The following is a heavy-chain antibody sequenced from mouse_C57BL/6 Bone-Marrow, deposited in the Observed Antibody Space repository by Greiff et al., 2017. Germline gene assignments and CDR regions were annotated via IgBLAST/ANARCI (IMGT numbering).Heavy chain of an antibody. CDR3: ARDYDYDEDAMDY. D-gene: IGHD2-4*01. J-gene: IGHJ4*01. CDR2: IWTGGGT. CDR1: GFSLTSYA. Sequence: VKLMESGPGLVAPSQSLSITCTVSGFSLTSYAISWVRQPPGKGLEWLGVIWTGGGTNYNSALKSRLSISKDNSKSQVFLKMNSLQTDDTARYYCARDYDYDEDAMDYWGQGTSVTVSS. V-gene: IGHV2-9-1*01.